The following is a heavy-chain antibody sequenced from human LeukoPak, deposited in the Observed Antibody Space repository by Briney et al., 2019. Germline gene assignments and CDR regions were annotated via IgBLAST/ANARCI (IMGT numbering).Heavy chain of an antibody. CDR3: ARDGGRFSFGFGY. CDR2: VFYSGST. D-gene: IGHD5-18*01. CDR1: GGSISSYY. J-gene: IGHJ4*02. V-gene: IGHV4-59*01. Sequence: SETLSLTCTVSGGSISSYYWSWNRQPPGKGLEWIGYVFYSGSTNYNPSLKSRVTISVDTSKNQFTLKLSSVTPADTAVYYCARDGGRFSFGFGYWGQGTLVTVSS.